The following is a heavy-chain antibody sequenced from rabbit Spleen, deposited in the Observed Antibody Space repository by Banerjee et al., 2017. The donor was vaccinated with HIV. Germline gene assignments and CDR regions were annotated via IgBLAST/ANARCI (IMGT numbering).Heavy chain of an antibody. J-gene: IGHJ4*01. V-gene: IGHV1S40*01. CDR1: GFSFSTSYH. Sequence: QSLEESGGDLVKPGASLTLTCTASGFSFSTSYHMCWVRQAPGKGLEWIACIYAGSSGSTYYASWAKGRFTISKTSSTTVTLQMTSLTAADTATYFCARNLRDYSWGHDLWGPGTLVTVS. D-gene: IGHD2-1*01. CDR3: ARNLRDYSWGHDL. CDR2: IYAGSSGST.